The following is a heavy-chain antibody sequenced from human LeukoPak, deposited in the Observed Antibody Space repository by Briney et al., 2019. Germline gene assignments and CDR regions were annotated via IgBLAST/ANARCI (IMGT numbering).Heavy chain of an antibody. Sequence: PSETLSLTCTVSGGSISSYYWSWIRQPAGQGLEWVGRIYPSGSTNYNPSLKSRVTMSVDTSKNQFSLRLNSVTAADTAMYYCAKERGYSNYVRVFDFWGQGTMVTVSS. CDR3: AKERGYSNYVRVFDF. CDR1: GGSISSYY. J-gene: IGHJ3*01. V-gene: IGHV4-4*07. D-gene: IGHD4-11*01. CDR2: IYPSGST.